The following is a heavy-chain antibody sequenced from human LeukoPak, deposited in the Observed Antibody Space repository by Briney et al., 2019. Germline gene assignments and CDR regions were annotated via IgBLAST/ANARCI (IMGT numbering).Heavy chain of an antibody. CDR3: ARFRYGDYSHGHAFDI. J-gene: IGHJ3*02. CDR2: INPNSGGT. CDR1: GYTFTSYY. Sequence: GASVKVSCKASGYTFTSYYMHWVRQAPGQGLEWMGWINPNSGGTNYAQKFQGRVTMTRDTSISTAYMELSRLRSDDTAVYYCARFRYGDYSHGHAFDIWGQGTMVTVSS. D-gene: IGHD4-17*01. V-gene: IGHV1-2*02.